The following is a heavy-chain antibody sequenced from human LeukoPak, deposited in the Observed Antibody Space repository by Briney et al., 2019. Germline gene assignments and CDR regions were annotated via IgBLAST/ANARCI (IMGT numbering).Heavy chain of an antibody. Sequence: SETLSLTCTVSGGSISSGGYYWSWIRQPPGKGLEWIGEINHSGSTNYNPSLKSRVTISVDTSKNQFSLKLSSVTAADTAVYYCARGPFWFDPWGQGTLVTVSS. CDR1: GGSISSGGYY. CDR3: ARGPFWFDP. V-gene: IGHV4-39*07. J-gene: IGHJ5*02. CDR2: INHSGST.